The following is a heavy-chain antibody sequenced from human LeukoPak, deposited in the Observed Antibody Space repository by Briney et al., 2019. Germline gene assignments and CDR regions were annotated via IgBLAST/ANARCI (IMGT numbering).Heavy chain of an antibody. CDR3: ARTYYDSSGYYTENWFGP. Sequence: SETLSLTCTVSGGSISSYYWSWIRQHPGKGLEWIGYIYYSGSTYYNPSLKSRVTISVDTSKNQFSLKLSSVTAADTAVYYCARTYYDSSGYYTENWFGPWGQGTLVTVSS. CDR2: IYYSGST. J-gene: IGHJ5*02. V-gene: IGHV4-59*06. CDR1: GGSISSYY. D-gene: IGHD3-22*01.